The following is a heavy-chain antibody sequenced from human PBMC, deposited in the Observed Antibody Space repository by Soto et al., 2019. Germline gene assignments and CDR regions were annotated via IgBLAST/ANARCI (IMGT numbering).Heavy chain of an antibody. D-gene: IGHD6-19*01. CDR3: ARRPIAVAGSYYYYGMDV. Sequence: GESLKISCKGSGYSFTSYWISWVRQMPGKGLEWMGRIDPSDSYTNYSPSFQGHVTISADKSISTAYLQWSSLKASDTAMYYCARRPIAVAGSYYYYGMDVWGQGTTVTVSS. CDR2: IDPSDSYT. J-gene: IGHJ6*02. V-gene: IGHV5-10-1*01. CDR1: GYSFTSYW.